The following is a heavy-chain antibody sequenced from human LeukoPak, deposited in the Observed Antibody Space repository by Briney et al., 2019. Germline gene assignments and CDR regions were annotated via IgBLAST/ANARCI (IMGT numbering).Heavy chain of an antibody. V-gene: IGHV4-39*01. J-gene: IGHJ4*02. CDR2: IYYSGST. D-gene: IGHD6-13*01. CDR1: GGSISSSSCY. Sequence: SETLSLTCTVSGGSISSSSCYWGWIRQPPGKGLEWIGSIYYSGSTYYNPSLKSRVTISVDTSKNQFSLKLSSVTAADTAVYYCARAVPPGYSSSWYLAFDYWGQGTLVTVSS. CDR3: ARAVPPGYSSSWYLAFDY.